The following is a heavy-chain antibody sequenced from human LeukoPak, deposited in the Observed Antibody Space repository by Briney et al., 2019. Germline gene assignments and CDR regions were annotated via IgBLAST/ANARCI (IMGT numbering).Heavy chain of an antibody. V-gene: IGHV4-31*03. J-gene: IGHJ6*02. CDR3: ARAPAPIRWDFWSGYKYYYGMDV. D-gene: IGHD3-3*01. CDR2: IYYSGST. Sequence: SETLSLTCTVSGGSISSGGYYWSWIRQHPGKGLEWIGYIYYSGSTYYNPSLKSRVTISVDTSKNQFSLKLSSVTAADTAVYYCARAPAPIRWDFWSGYKYYYGMDVWGQGTTVTVSS. CDR1: GGSISSGGYY.